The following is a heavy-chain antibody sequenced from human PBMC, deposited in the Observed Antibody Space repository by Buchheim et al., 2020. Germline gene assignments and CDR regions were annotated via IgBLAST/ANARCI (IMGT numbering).Heavy chain of an antibody. CDR1: GFTFSSYG. J-gene: IGHJ4*02. V-gene: IGHV3-30*03. CDR2: ISYDGSHE. CDR3: ASPRGYSYGLVY. D-gene: IGHD5-18*01. Sequence: QVQLVESGGGVVQPGRSLRLSCAASGFTFSSYGMHWVRQAPGKGVEWVAVISYDGSHEYYADSVKGRFTISRDNSENTLYPQMNSLRAEDTAVYYCASPRGYSYGLVYWGQGTL.